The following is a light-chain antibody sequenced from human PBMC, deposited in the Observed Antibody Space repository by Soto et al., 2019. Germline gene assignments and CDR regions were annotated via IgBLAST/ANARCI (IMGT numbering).Light chain of an antibody. CDR1: RSNIGAGYD. J-gene: IGLJ2*01. Sequence: QSVLTQPPSVSGAPGQRVTISCTGSRSNIGAGYDVHWYQQLPGTAPKFLIYGNSNRPSGVPDRFSGSKSGTSASLAITGLQAEDEADYYCQSYDSSLSGSVFGGGTKLNVL. V-gene: IGLV1-40*01. CDR2: GNS. CDR3: QSYDSSLSGSV.